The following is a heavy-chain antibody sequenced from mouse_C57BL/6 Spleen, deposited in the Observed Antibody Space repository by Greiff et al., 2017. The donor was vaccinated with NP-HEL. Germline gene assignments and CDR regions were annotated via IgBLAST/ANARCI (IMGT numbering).Heavy chain of an antibody. CDR1: GYTFTSYW. D-gene: IGHD1-1*01. CDR3: ARYGYYGSRRGDY. CDR2: IHPNSGST. J-gene: IGHJ2*01. V-gene: IGHV1-64*01. Sequence: QVQLQQPGAELVKPGASVKLSCKASGYTFTSYWMHWVKQRPGQGLEWIGMIHPNSGSTNYNEKFKSKATLTVDKSSSTAYMQLSSLTSEDSAVYYCARYGYYGSRRGDYWGQGTTLTVSS.